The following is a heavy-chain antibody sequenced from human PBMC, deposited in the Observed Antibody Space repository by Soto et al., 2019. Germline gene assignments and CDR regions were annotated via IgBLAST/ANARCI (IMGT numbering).Heavy chain of an antibody. CDR3: ARDPATVTHRFDY. CDR1: GFAFGSYA. V-gene: IGHV3-21*04. CDR2: VTSGSTI. J-gene: IGHJ4*02. Sequence: GGSLRLSCAASGFAFGSYAMNWVRQAPGKGLEWVSAVTSGSTIYYADSVKGRFTISRDNAKNSLYLQMNSLRAEDTAVYFCARDPATVTHRFDYWGQGSLVTVSS. D-gene: IGHD4-17*01.